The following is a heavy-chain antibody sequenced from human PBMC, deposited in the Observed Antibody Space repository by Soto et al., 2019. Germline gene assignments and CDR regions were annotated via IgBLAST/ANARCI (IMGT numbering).Heavy chain of an antibody. CDR3: TRGGYYDNTWGKLSHYGLDV. Sequence: QVQLVQSAAEVKKPGASGRVSCKALGYTFIRYGIAWVRQAPGQGLEWMGWISPYNDYTIYAQKLQGRVTMTADTSTRTVYMELRCLKSDDTAVYSCTRGGYYDNTWGKLSHYGLDVWGQGTSVTVSS. D-gene: IGHD3-16*01. J-gene: IGHJ6*02. CDR1: GYTFIRYG. V-gene: IGHV1-18*01. CDR2: ISPYNDYT.